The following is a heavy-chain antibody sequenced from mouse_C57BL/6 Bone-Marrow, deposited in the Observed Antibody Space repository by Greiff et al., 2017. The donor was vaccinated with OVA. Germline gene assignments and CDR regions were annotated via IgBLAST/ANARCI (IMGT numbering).Heavy chain of an antibody. V-gene: IGHV2-6*01. Sequence: QVHVKQSGPGLVAPSQSLSITCTVSGFSLTSYGVDWVRQSPGKGLEWLGVIWGVGSTNYNSALKSRLSISKDNSKSQVFLKMNSLQTDDTAMYYCARYSSGYVMDYWGQGTSVTVSS. CDR2: IWGVGST. D-gene: IGHD3-2*02. CDR3: ARYSSGYVMDY. CDR1: GFSLTSYG. J-gene: IGHJ4*01.